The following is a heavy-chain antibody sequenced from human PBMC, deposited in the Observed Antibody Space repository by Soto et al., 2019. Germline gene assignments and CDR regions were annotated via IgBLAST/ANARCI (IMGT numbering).Heavy chain of an antibody. Sequence: GGSLRLSCAASGFTFNNYAINWVRQSPGKGLEWVSVISGGAGSTYYADSVKGRFTITRDNSKNTLYLQMSSLRVEDTAVYYCAKAGGAAGTVDYFDYWGQGTLVTVSS. CDR3: AKAGGAAGTVDYFDY. CDR1: GFTFNNYA. J-gene: IGHJ4*02. CDR2: ISGGAGST. D-gene: IGHD6-13*01. V-gene: IGHV3-23*01.